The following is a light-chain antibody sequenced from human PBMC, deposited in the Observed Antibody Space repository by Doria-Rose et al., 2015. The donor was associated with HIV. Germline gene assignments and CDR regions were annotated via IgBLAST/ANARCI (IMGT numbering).Light chain of an antibody. V-gene: IGKV3-20*01. CDR2: DGS. Sequence: TQSPGTLSLSPGERATLSCRARQSFSSTYLAWYQQKPGQAPSLLIYDGSTRATGIPDRFSASVSGTDFTLTINRLEPEDFALYYCHQYGTSRTFGQGTKVEI. CDR3: HQYGTSRT. CDR1: QSFSSTY. J-gene: IGKJ1*01.